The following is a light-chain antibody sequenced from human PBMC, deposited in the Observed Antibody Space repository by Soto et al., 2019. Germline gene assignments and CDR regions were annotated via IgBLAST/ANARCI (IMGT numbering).Light chain of an antibody. V-gene: IGLV2-14*01. CDR1: SSDVGGYNY. J-gene: IGLJ1*01. CDR3: SSYTSNSTYV. CDR2: EVS. Sequence: QSALTQPASVSGSPGQSITISCTGTSSDVGGYNYVSWSQQHPGKAPQLMIYEVSKRPSGVSNRFSGSKSGNTASLTISGLQAEDEADYYCSSYTSNSTYVFGTGTKLTVL.